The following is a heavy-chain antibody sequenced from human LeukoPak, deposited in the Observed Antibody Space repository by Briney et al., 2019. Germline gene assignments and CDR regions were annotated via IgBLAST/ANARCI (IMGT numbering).Heavy chain of an antibody. J-gene: IGHJ6*02. CDR3: AKADGDFDWLLLSTYYYYYGMDV. CDR2: IRGGDGSS. Sequence: PGGSLRLSCAASGFVFSGYAMTWVRQAPGKGLEWVSAIRGGDGSSYYTDSVKGRFTISRDNSKNTLYLQMNSLRAEDTAVYYCAKADGDFDWLLLSTYYYYYGMDVWGQGTTVTVSS. D-gene: IGHD3-9*01. V-gene: IGHV3-23*01. CDR1: GFVFSGYA.